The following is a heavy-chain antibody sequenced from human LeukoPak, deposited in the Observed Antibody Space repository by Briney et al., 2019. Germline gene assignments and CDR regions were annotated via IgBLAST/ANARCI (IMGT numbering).Heavy chain of an antibody. CDR2: IRYDGSNK. D-gene: IGHD3-10*01. V-gene: IGHV3-30*02. Sequence: GGSLRLSCAASGFTFSSYGMHWVRQAPGKGLEWVAFIRYDGSNKYYADSVKGRFTISRDNSKNTLYLQMNSLRTEDTAMYYCAKDADDYYGSGNSFDYWGQGALVTVSS. CDR3: AKDADDYYGSGNSFDY. J-gene: IGHJ4*02. CDR1: GFTFSSYG.